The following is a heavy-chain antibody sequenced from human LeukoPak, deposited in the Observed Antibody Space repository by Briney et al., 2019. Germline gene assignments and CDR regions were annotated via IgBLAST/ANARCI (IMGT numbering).Heavy chain of an antibody. CDR3: AREGYSYGYPNYYYCYGMDV. CDR2: IYYSGST. J-gene: IGHJ6*02. V-gene: IGHV4-31*03. D-gene: IGHD5-18*01. Sequence: SQTLSLTCTVSGGSISSGGYYWSWIRQHPGKGLEWIGCIYYSGSTYYNPSLKSRVTISVDTSKNQFSLKLSSVTAADTAVYYCAREGYSYGYPNYYYCYGMDVWGQGTAVTVSS. CDR1: GGSISSGGYY.